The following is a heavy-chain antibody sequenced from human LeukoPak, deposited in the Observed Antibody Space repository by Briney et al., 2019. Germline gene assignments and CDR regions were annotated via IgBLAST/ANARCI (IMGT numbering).Heavy chain of an antibody. CDR1: GGSISSGTFY. D-gene: IGHD2-21*02. V-gene: IGHV4-61*02. Sequence: PSETLSLTCTVSGGSISSGTFYWGWLRQPAGKGLEWIGRIYSSGSTNYNPSLKSRVTIPVDTSKNQCSLKLSSVTAADTAVYYCARHVAVAGTGDDNWFDPWGQGTLVTVSS. CDR3: ARHVAVAGTGDDNWFDP. J-gene: IGHJ5*02. CDR2: IYSSGST.